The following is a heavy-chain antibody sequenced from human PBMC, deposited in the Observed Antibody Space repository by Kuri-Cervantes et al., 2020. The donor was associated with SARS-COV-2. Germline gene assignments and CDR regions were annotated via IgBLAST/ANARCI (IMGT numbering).Heavy chain of an antibody. V-gene: IGHV4-61*02. Sequence: SCTVSGGSISSGSYYWSWIRQPAGKGLEWIGRIYTSGSTNYNPSLKSRVTISVDTSKNQFSLKLSSVTAADTAVYYCAREGYSSSSGRFDYWGQGTLVTVSS. CDR1: GGSISSGSYY. J-gene: IGHJ4*02. CDR2: IYTSGST. D-gene: IGHD6-6*01. CDR3: AREGYSSSSGRFDY.